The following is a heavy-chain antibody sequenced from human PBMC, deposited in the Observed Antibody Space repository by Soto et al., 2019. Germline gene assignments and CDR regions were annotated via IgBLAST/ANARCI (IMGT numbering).Heavy chain of an antibody. V-gene: IGHV4-31*03. D-gene: IGHD1-26*01. CDR3: ARYEYSGNREVWFDP. Sequence: QVQLQESGPGLVKPSQTLSLTCRVSGDSFSRGGYYWSWIRQSPGKGLEWIGYISYSGRAYYNPSLRSRVTMSVDTSENQFSLKLTSMTAADTAVYFCARYEYSGNREVWFDPWGQGT. CDR1: GDSFSRGGYY. CDR2: ISYSGRA. J-gene: IGHJ5*02.